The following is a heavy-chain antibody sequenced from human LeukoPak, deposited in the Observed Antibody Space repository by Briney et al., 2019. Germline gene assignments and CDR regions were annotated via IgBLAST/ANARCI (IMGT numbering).Heavy chain of an antibody. CDR2: ISGYNGNT. V-gene: IGHV1-18*01. J-gene: IGHJ3*02. CDR1: GYTFTSYA. CDR3: ARIYFGSGSFAFDI. Sequence: ASVKVSCKASGYTFTSYAISWVRQAPGQGLEWMGWISGYNGNTKYAQKVQGRVTMTTDTSTSTAYMELRSLRSDDTAVYYCARIYFGSGSFAFDIWGQGTMVTVSS. D-gene: IGHD3-10*01.